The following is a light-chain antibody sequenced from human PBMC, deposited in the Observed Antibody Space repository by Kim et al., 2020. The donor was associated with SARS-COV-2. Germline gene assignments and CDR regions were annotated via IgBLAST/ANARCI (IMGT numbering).Light chain of an antibody. V-gene: IGLV2-14*01. CDR1: SSDVGGYNY. CDR2: DVS. CDR3: SSYTSSSTWV. Sequence: QSALTQPASVSGSPGQSITISCTGTSSDVGGYNYVSWYQQHPGKAPKLMIYDVSKRPSGVSNRFSGSKSGNTASLTISGLLAEDEADYYCSSYTSSSTWVFGGGTKL. J-gene: IGLJ3*02.